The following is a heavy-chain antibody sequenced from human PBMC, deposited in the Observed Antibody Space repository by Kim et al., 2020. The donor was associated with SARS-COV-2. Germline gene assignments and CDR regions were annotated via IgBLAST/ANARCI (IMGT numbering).Heavy chain of an antibody. V-gene: IGHV4-39*07. CDR3: ARSIRYYYNCYFDY. Sequence: NPSLKSPVTISVDTAKNQFSRKLSSVTAADTAVYYCARSIRYYYNCYFDYWGQGTLVTVSS. J-gene: IGHJ4*02. D-gene: IGHD1-1*01.